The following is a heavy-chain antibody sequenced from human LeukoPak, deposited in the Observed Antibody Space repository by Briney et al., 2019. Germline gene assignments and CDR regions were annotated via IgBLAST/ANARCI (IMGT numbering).Heavy chain of an antibody. D-gene: IGHD6-13*01. CDR3: ARIRRIAAAGTGVWFDP. CDR2: IYYSGST. Sequence: SETLSLTCTVSGGSISSGGYYWSWIRQHPGKGLECIGYIYYSGSTYYNPSLKSRVTISVDTSKNKFSLKLSSVTAADTAVYYCARIRRIAAAGTGVWFDPWGQGTLVTVSS. CDR1: GGSISSGGYY. V-gene: IGHV4-31*03. J-gene: IGHJ5*02.